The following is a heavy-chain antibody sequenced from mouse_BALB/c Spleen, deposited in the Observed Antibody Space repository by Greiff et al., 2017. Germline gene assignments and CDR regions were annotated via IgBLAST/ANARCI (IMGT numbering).Heavy chain of an antibody. CDR3: ARERSFAY. CDR1: GFTFSSYA. J-gene: IGHJ3*01. V-gene: IGHV5-9-4*01. CDR2: ISSGGSYT. Sequence: EVQLQQSGGGLVKPGGSLKLSCAASGFTFSSYAMSWVRQSPEKRLEWVAEISSGGSYTYYPDTVTGRFTISRDNAKNTLYLEMSSLRSEDTAMYYCARERSFAYWGQGTLVTVSA.